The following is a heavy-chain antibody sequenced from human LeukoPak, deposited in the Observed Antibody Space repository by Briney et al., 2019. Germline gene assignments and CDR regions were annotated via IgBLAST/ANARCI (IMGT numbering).Heavy chain of an antibody. CDR2: ISWNSGSI. CDR1: GSYW. V-gene: IGHV3-9*01. J-gene: IGHJ5*02. Sequence: GGSLRLSCAASGSYWMHWVRQAPGKGLEWVSGISWNSGSIGYADSVRGRFTISRDNAKNSLYLQMNSLRAEDTALYYCAKADWFDPWGQGTLVTVSS. CDR3: AKADWFDP.